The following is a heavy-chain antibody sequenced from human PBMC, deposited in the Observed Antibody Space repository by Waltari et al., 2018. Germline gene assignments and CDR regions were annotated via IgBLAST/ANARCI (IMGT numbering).Heavy chain of an antibody. D-gene: IGHD1-26*01. V-gene: IGHV4-59*11. CDR3: ARDGSGSRDAFDI. CDR2: IYYSGST. Sequence: QVQLQESGPGLVKPSETLSLTCTVSGGSISSHYWRWIRQPPGKGLEWIGYIYYSGSTNYNPSLKSRVTISVDTSKNQFSLKLSSVTAADTAVYYCARDGSGSRDAFDIWGQGTMVTVSS. CDR1: GGSISSHY. J-gene: IGHJ3*02.